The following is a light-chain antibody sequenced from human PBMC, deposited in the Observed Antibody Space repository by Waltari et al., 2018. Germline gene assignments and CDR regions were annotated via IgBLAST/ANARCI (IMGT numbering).Light chain of an antibody. V-gene: IGKV4-1*01. CDR3: QQYYTNPRT. Sequence: DIVMTQSPDSLTVSLGERATINCKSNQSVLYNSNNKNYVAWYQQKPGQPPKLLIYWASTRQSGVPDRFSGSGSGTEFTLTISSLQAEDVAVYHCQQYYTNPRTFGQGTKVEIK. J-gene: IGKJ1*01. CDR1: QSVLYNSNNKNY. CDR2: WAS.